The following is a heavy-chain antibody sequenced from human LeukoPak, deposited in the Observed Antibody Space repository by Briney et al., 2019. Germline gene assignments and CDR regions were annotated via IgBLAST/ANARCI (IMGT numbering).Heavy chain of an antibody. D-gene: IGHD3-3*01. J-gene: IGHJ5*02. CDR2: IYYSGST. Sequence: PSETLSLTCTVSGGSISSSSYSWGWIRQPPGKGLEWIGSIYYSGSTYYNPSLKSRVTISVDTSKNQFSLKLSSVTAADTAVYYCARHKRRDHPFGVVPNNWFDPWGQGTLVTVSS. CDR1: GGSISSSSYS. V-gene: IGHV4-39*01. CDR3: ARHKRRDHPFGVVPNNWFDP.